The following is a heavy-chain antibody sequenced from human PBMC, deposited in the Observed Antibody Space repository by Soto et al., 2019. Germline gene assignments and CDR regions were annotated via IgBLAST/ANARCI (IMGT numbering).Heavy chain of an antibody. V-gene: IGHV4-59*01. D-gene: IGHD2-15*01. Sequence: QVQLQESGPGLVKPSETLSLTCTVSGGSISSYYWSWIRQPPGKGLEWIGYIYYSGSTNYNPSLKSRVTISVDTSKNQFFLKLSSVTAADTAVYYCARASQRLLPGWFDPWGQGTLVTVSS. J-gene: IGHJ5*02. CDR2: IYYSGST. CDR1: GGSISSYY. CDR3: ARASQRLLPGWFDP.